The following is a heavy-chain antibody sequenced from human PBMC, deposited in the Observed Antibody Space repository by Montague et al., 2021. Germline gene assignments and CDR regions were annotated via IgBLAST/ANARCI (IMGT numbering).Heavy chain of an antibody. V-gene: IGHV6-1*01. CDR1: GDSDSSNDAT. D-gene: IGHD5-24*01. Sequence: CAISGDSDSSNDATRNWKRQSPSRGLEWLGRTYYRSKWYNEYAISVKSRITVNPDTSKNQFSLLLNSVTPEDTAVYYCARGWQKRFDPWGQGTLVTVSS. CDR3: ARGWQKRFDP. CDR2: TYYRSKWYN. J-gene: IGHJ5*02.